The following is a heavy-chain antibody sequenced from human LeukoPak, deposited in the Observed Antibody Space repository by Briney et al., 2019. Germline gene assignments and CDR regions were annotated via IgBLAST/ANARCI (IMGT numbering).Heavy chain of an antibody. CDR3: ASTERCTTTCPLDY. CDR1: GGSFSGYY. V-gene: IGHV4-34*01. J-gene: IGHJ4*02. D-gene: IGHD2-2*01. CDR2: INHSGST. Sequence: SETLSLTCSVYGGSFSGYYWSCIRQPPGKGLEWIGEINHSGSTNYNPSLKSRVTISLDTSKTQFSLKLRSVTAADRAVYYCASTERCTTTCPLDYWGQGTLVTVSS.